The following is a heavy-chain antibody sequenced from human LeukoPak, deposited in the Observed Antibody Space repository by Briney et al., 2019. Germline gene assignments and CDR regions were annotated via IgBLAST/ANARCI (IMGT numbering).Heavy chain of an antibody. CDR3: ARDRWEPGYYFDY. D-gene: IGHD1-26*01. J-gene: IGHJ4*02. V-gene: IGHV3-21*01. CDR1: GFTFSSYS. CDR2: ISSSSSYI. Sequence: PGGSLRLSCAASGFTFSSYSMNWVRQAPGKGLEWVSSISSSSSYIYYADSVKGRFTISRDNAKNSLYLQMNSLRAEDTAVYYSARDRWEPGYYFDYWGQGTLVTVSP.